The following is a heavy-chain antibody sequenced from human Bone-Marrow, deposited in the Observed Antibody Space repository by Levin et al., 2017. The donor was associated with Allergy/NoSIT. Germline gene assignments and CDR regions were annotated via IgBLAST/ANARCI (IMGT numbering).Heavy chain of an antibody. J-gene: IGHJ4*02. D-gene: IGHD6-13*01. V-gene: IGHV1-2*02. CDR3: ASVAGGNGLDY. CDR1: GYTFIGYY. CDR2: INPKTGGT. Sequence: ASVKVSCKTSGYTFIGYYIHWVRQAPGQGLEWMGWINPKTGGTDFAQKFQGRVTLTTDTSIDTAYMELKSLRSDDTALYYCASVAGGNGLDYWGQGTRVTVSS.